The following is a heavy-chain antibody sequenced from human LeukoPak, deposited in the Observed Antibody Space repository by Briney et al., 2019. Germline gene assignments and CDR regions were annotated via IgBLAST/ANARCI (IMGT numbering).Heavy chain of an antibody. Sequence: GGSLRLSCAASGFSFGNAWMSWVRQAPGKGLDWVGRIKSKSDGGAIHCAAPVKGRFTISRDDSKTTLYLQMNSLKTEDTAVYYCTADLHYWGQGTLVTVSS. V-gene: IGHV3-15*01. CDR3: TADLHY. CDR2: IKSKSDGGAI. CDR1: GFSFGNAW. J-gene: IGHJ4*02.